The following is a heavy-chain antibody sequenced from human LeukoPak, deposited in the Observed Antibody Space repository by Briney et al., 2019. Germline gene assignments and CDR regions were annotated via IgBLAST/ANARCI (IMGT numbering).Heavy chain of an antibody. CDR3: ASLLRYDFWA. D-gene: IGHD3-3*01. Sequence: SETLSLTCTVSGRSISTTNFYWGWIRQPPGKGPEWIGSISYSGATYYNPSLKSRLTVSADTSKKEVSLRLNSVTAADTAVYYCASLLRYDFWAWGQGNLVIVSS. J-gene: IGHJ5*02. CDR1: GRSISTTNFY. CDR2: ISYSGAT. V-gene: IGHV4-39*01.